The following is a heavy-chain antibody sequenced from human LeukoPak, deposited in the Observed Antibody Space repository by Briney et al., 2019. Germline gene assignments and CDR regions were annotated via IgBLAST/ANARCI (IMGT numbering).Heavy chain of an antibody. D-gene: IGHD3-22*01. CDR2: IYYSGST. CDR1: GGSISSYY. Sequence: PSETLSLTCTVSGGSISSYYWSWIRQPPGKGLEWIGYIYYSGSTNYNPSLKSRVTISVDTSKNQFSLKLSSVTAADTAVYYCARVGLDYYDSSGYYPFDYWGQGTLVTVSS. J-gene: IGHJ4*02. CDR3: ARVGLDYYDSSGYYPFDY. V-gene: IGHV4-59*01.